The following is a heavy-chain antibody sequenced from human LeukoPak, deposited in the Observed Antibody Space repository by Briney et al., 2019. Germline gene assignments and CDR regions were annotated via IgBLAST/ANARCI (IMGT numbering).Heavy chain of an antibody. J-gene: IGHJ5*02. CDR2: IYYSGST. CDR1: GGSISSYY. CDR3: ARLSGSSLAWFDP. D-gene: IGHD6-13*01. Sequence: SETLSLTCTVSGGSISSYYWSRIRQPPGKGLEWIGYIYYSGSTNYNPSLKSRVTISVDTSKNQFSLKLSSVTAADTAVYYCARLSGSSLAWFDPWGQGTLVTVSS. V-gene: IGHV4-59*01.